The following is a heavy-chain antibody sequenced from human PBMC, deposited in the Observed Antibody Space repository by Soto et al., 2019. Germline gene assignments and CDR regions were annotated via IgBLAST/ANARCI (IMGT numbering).Heavy chain of an antibody. CDR3: AHMGLEPPNDAFDI. V-gene: IGHV2-5*02. D-gene: IGHD1-1*01. Sequence: QITLKESGPTLVKPTQTLTLTCTFSGFSLSTSGVGVGWIRQPPGKALEWLALIYWDDDKRYSPSLKSRLTTXKXTXXNQVVLTMTNMDPVDTATYYCAHMGLEPPNDAFDIWGQGTMVTVSS. J-gene: IGHJ3*02. CDR2: IYWDDDK. CDR1: GFSLSTSGVG.